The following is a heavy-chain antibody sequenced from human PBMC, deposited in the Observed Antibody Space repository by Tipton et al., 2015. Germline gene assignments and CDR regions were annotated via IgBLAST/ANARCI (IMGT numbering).Heavy chain of an antibody. Sequence: SLRLSCAASGLTFSSYGMHWVRQAPGKGLEWVAVISYDGSNKYYADSVKGRFTISRDNSKNTLYLQMNSLRAEDTAVYYCAKGKDEADAFDIWGQGTMVTVSS. V-gene: IGHV3-30*18. J-gene: IGHJ3*02. D-gene: IGHD2-15*01. CDR1: GLTFSSYG. CDR3: AKGKDEADAFDI. CDR2: ISYDGSNK.